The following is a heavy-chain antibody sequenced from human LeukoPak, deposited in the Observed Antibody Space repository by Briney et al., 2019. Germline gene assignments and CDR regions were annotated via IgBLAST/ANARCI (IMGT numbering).Heavy chain of an antibody. D-gene: IGHD4-17*01. CDR2: ISGSGDNT. J-gene: IGHJ6*03. Sequence: PGGSLRLSCAASGLTFFSYAMRWVCQAPGKGLEWVSLISGSGDNTYYADSVKGRFTISRDNYKNTLYLHMKSLRAEDTAIYYCTKAAVTTMFADYYYYMDVWGNGTTVTVSS. V-gene: IGHV3-23*01. CDR1: GLTFFSYA. CDR3: TKAAVTTMFADYYYYMDV.